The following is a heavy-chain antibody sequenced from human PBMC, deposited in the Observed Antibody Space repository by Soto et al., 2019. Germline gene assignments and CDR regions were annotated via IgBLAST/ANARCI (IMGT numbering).Heavy chain of an antibody. CDR3: ARGNSGAFDI. J-gene: IGHJ3*02. V-gene: IGHV1-18*01. CDR2: ISAYNGNT. CDR1: GYIFTSYG. Sequence: GASVKVSCKPSGYIFTSYGISWVRQAPGQGLEWMGWISAYNGNTNSAQRFQGRLTIIRDTSASTAYMELSSLRSEDTAIYYCARGNSGAFDIWGQGTMVTVSS. D-gene: IGHD6-19*01.